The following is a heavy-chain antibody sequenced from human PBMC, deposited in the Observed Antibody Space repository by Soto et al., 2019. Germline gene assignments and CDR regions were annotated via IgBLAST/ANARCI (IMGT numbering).Heavy chain of an antibody. CDR2: IDKSGGDT. V-gene: IGHV3-23*05. D-gene: IGHD2-15*01. CDR3: AKDTLSRSWYF. Sequence: EVQLLESGGDLVQPGGSLRLSCAASGFTFTNYLMTWVRQAPGKGLEWVSSIDKSGGDTYSADSMKGRFTISRDKSKNTLYPQMNGVRSEDTALYYCAKDTLSRSWYFWGEGTVVTVSS. J-gene: IGHJ4*02. CDR1: GFTFTNYL.